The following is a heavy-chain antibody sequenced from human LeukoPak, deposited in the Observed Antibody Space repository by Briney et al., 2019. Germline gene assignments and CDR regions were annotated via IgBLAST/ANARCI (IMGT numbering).Heavy chain of an antibody. CDR3: ARARYSSSSGGSRVDY. CDR1: GFTFSTYS. CDR2: ITSGSYI. Sequence: GGSLRLSCAASGFTFSTYSMNWVRQAPGKGLEWVSSITSGSYIYYADSLKGRFTISRDNAKNTLYLQMNSLRAEDTAVYYCARARYSSSSGGSRVDYWGQGTLVTVSS. J-gene: IGHJ4*02. D-gene: IGHD6-6*01. V-gene: IGHV3-21*01.